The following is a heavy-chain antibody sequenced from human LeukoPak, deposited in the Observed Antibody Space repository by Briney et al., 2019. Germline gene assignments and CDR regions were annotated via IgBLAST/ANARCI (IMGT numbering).Heavy chain of an antibody. V-gene: IGHV4-38-2*02. D-gene: IGHD2-15*01. CDR1: GYSISSGYY. Sequence: SETLSLTCTVSGYSISSGYYWGWIRQPPGKGLEWIGSIYHSGTTHYNPSLKSRVTISVDTSKNQFSLKLSSVTAADTAVYYCARVLIDYCYYYMDVWGKGTTVTISS. CDR2: IYHSGTT. CDR3: ARVLIDYCYYYMDV. J-gene: IGHJ6*03.